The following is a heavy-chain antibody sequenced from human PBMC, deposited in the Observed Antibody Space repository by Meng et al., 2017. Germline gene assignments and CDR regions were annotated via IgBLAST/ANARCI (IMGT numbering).Heavy chain of an antibody. V-gene: IGHV1-2*06. Sequence: ASVKVSCKASGYTFTSYDINWVRQATGQGLEWMGRINPNSGGTNYAQKFQGRVTMTRDTSISTAYMELSRLRSDDTAVYYCARDSGYERWGQGTLVTVSS. CDR1: GYTFTSYD. J-gene: IGHJ4*02. CDR3: ARDSGYER. CDR2: INPNSGGT. D-gene: IGHD5-12*01.